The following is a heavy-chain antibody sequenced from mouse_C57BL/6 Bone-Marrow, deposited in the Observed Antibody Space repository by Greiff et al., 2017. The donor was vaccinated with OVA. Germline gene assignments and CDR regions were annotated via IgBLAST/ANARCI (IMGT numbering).Heavy chain of an antibody. CDR1: GYAFTNYL. CDR2: INPGSGGT. V-gene: IGHV1-54*01. Sequence: VQLVESGAELVRPGTSVKVSCKASGYAFTNYLIEWVKQRPGQGLEWIGVINPGSGGTNYNEKFKGKATLTADKSSSTAYMQLSSLTSEDSAVYFCARQILYYGSSYGAMDYWGQGTSVTVSS. D-gene: IGHD1-1*01. CDR3: ARQILYYGSSYGAMDY. J-gene: IGHJ4*01.